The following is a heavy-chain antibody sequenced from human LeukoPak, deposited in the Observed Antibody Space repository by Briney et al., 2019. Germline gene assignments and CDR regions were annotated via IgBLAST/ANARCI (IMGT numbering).Heavy chain of an antibody. V-gene: IGHV4-34*01. J-gene: IGHJ5*02. D-gene: IGHD4-17*01. CDR2: INHSGST. Sequence: PSETLSLTCAVYGGSFSGYYWSWIRQPPGKGLEGIGEINHSGSTNYNPSLKSRVTISVDTSKNQFSLKLSSVTAADTAVYYCARAHSPQMTTVTIVNWFDPWGQGTLVTVSS. CDR3: ARAHSPQMTTVTIVNWFDP. CDR1: GGSFSGYY.